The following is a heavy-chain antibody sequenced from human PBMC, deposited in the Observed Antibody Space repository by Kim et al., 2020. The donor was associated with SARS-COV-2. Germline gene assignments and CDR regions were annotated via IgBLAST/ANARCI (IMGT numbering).Heavy chain of an antibody. V-gene: IGHV3-23*01. CDR1: GFTFSAYA. CDR2: ISGSDDTT. Sequence: GGSLRLSCAASGFTFSAYAMSWVRQAPGKGLEWVSSISGSDDTTYYADSVKGRFIISRDTSNNALHLQMNSLRAEDMAVYYCARYFGSSGSEFHHWGQGTLVTVSS. J-gene: IGHJ1*01. D-gene: IGHD3-22*01. CDR3: ARYFGSSGSEFHH.